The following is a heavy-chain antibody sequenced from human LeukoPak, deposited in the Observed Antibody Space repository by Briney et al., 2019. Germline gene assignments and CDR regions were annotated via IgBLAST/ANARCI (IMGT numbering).Heavy chain of an antibody. D-gene: IGHD3-10*01. CDR3: ARGGMVRGTIDY. J-gene: IGHJ4*02. CDR1: GGSFSGYY. CDR2: INHSGST. V-gene: IGHV4-34*01. Sequence: SETLSLTCAVYGGSFSGYYWSWIRQPPGKGLEWIGEINHSGSTNYNPSLKSRVTISVDTSKNQFSLKLSSVTAADTAVYYRARGGMVRGTIDYWGQGTLVTVSS.